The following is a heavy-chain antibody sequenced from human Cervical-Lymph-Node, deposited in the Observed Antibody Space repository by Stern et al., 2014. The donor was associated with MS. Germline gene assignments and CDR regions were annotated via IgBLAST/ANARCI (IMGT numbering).Heavy chain of an antibody. CDR1: GYTFTSYG. J-gene: IGHJ3*02. Sequence: DQLVESGAEVKKPGASVKVSCKASGYTFTSYGISWVRQAPGQGLEWMGGISAYNGNTNYAQKLQGRVTMTTATSKSKAYMEMRSVRSDDTAVYYCARGLIGSENAFDIWGQGTMVTVSS. CDR2: ISAYNGNT. CDR3: ARGLIGSENAFDI. D-gene: IGHD2-15*01. V-gene: IGHV1-18*01.